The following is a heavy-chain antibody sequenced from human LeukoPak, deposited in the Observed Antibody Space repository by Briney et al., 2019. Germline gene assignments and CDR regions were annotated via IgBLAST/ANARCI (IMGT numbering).Heavy chain of an antibody. J-gene: IGHJ4*02. CDR3: AKQGFGC. CDR2: ISGSADNT. Sequence: GGSLRLPCTASGFTLSSYAMSWVRQAPGEGLEWVSTISGSADNTNYAEAVKGRFTISRDNSKNTMYLQMNSLRAEDTAVYYCAKQGFGCWGQGTLVTVSS. V-gene: IGHV3-23*01. CDR1: GFTLSSYA.